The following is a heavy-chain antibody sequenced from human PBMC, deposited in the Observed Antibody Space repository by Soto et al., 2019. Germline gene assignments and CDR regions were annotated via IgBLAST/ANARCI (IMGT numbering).Heavy chain of an antibody. Sequence: EASVKVSCKASGYTFTSYGISWVRQAPGQGLEWMGWISAYNGNTNYAQKLQGRVTMTTDTSTSTAYMELRSLRSDDTAVYYCAREHGYSGYRWGYYYYYGMDVWGQGTTVTVSS. V-gene: IGHV1-18*01. CDR1: GYTFTSYG. CDR2: ISAYNGNT. CDR3: AREHGYSGYRWGYYYYYGMDV. J-gene: IGHJ6*02. D-gene: IGHD5-12*01.